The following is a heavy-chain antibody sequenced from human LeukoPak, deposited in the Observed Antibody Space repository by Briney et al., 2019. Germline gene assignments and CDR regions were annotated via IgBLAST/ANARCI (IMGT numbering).Heavy chain of an antibody. CDR2: IRSKAYGRTT. V-gene: IGHV3-49*04. D-gene: IGHD6-13*01. CDR3: TRARTYSSSWYYFDF. J-gene: IGHJ4*02. Sequence: GGSLRLSCTASGFTFGDYVMSWVRQAPGKGLEWVGFIRSKAYGRTTEYAASVKGRFTISRDDSKSIAYLQMNSLKTEDTAVYYCTRARTYSSSWYYFDFWGQGTLVTVSS. CDR1: GFTFGDYV.